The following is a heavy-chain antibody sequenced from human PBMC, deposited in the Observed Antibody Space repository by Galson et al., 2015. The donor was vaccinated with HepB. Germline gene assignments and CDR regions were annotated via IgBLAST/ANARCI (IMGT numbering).Heavy chain of an antibody. V-gene: IGHV1-69*02. CDR3: ARSYGDYQNFDY. CDR1: GGTFSSYT. J-gene: IGHJ4*02. Sequence: SVKVSCKASGGTFSSYTISWVRQAPGQGLEWMGRIIPILGIANYAQKFQGRVTITADKSTSTAYMELSSLRSEDTAVCYCARSYGDYQNFDYWGQGTLVTVSS. CDR2: IIPILGIA. D-gene: IGHD4-17*01.